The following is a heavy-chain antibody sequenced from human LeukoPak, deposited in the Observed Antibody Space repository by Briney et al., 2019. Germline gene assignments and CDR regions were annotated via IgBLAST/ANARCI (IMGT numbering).Heavy chain of an antibody. CDR1: GFTFSSYS. CDR3: GREGELAFYYFDS. Sequence: GGSLRLSCAASGFTFSSYSMNWVRQAPGKGLEWVSSISSSSSYIYYADSVKGRFTISRDNAKNSLYLQMNSLRAEDTAVYYCGREGELAFYYFDSGGREPLVTVSS. D-gene: IGHD1-26*01. J-gene: IGHJ4*02. CDR2: ISSSSSYI. V-gene: IGHV3-21*01.